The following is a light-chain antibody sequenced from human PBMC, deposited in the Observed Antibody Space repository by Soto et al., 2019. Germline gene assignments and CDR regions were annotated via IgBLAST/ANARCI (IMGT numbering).Light chain of an antibody. CDR3: PQLTYYPWT. Sequence: DIQLTQSPAFLYASVGDRVIITCRATQDIASYLAWYQQKPGKAPKLLSYDASTLQSGVPSRFSGRGSGTEFTLPLTSPQPEDFATYYRPQLTYYPWTFGQGNKCEIK. CDR2: DAS. CDR1: QDIASY. J-gene: IGKJ1*01. V-gene: IGKV1-9*01.